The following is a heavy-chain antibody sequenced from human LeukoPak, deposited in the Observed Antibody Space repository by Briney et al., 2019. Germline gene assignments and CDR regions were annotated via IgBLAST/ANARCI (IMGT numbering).Heavy chain of an antibody. CDR2: IYFSGNT. V-gene: IGHV4-30-4*08. CDR1: GRSLDSGNFY. Sequence: SETLSLTCTVSGRSLDSGNFYWSWIRQPPGKGLEWIGYIYFSGNTYYNPSLKSRVTISLDMSKNQFSLKLSSVTAADTAVYYCAREIAVAGSAFDIWGQGTMVAVS. D-gene: IGHD6-19*01. J-gene: IGHJ3*02. CDR3: AREIAVAGSAFDI.